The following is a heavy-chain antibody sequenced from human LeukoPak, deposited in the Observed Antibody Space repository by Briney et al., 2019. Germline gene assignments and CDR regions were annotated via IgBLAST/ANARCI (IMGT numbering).Heavy chain of an antibody. Sequence: GGSLRLSCGASGFTFSSYAMHWVRQAPGRGLEWVAFISYDGSNKYYADSVKGRFTISGDSSKNTLYLQMNSLRPEDTAVYFCARDSPTAGYYFDYWGQGTLVTVSS. J-gene: IGHJ4*02. CDR3: ARDSPTAGYYFDY. CDR2: ISYDGSNK. CDR1: GFTFSSYA. D-gene: IGHD6-13*01. V-gene: IGHV3-30-3*01.